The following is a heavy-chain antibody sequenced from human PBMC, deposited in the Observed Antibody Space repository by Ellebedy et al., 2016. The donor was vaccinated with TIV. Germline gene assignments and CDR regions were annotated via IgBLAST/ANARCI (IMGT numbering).Heavy chain of an antibody. CDR1: GFTFSSYG. J-gene: IGHJ4*02. CDR2: ISSSSSYI. CDR3: AKRVSNGAAGGTVLDY. Sequence: GESLKISXAASGFTFSSYGMNWVRQAPGKGLEWVSSISSSSSYIYYADSVKGRFTISRDNSKNTLYLQMNSLRAEDTAVYYCAKRVSNGAAGGTVLDYWGQGTLVTVSS. D-gene: IGHD6-13*01. V-gene: IGHV3-21*04.